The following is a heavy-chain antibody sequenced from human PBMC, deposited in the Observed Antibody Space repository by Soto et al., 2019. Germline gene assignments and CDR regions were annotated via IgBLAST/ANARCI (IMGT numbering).Heavy chain of an antibody. CDR2: ISYDGSNK. CDR1: GFTFSSYA. J-gene: IGHJ4*02. CDR3: ARGPLDYDFWSGYYTQELGY. Sequence: PGGSLRLSCAASGFTFSSYAMHWVRQAPGKGLEWVAVISYDGSNKYYADSVKGRFTISRDNSKNTLYLQMNSLRAEDTAVYYCARGPLDYDFWSGYYTQELGYWGQGTLVTVS. V-gene: IGHV3-30-3*01. D-gene: IGHD3-3*01.